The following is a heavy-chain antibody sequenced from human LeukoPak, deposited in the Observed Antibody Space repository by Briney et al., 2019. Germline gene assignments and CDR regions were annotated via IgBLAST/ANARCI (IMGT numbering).Heavy chain of an antibody. D-gene: IGHD2-15*01. CDR3: ARDNGYCSGGSCYHYYMDV. V-gene: IGHV3-7*01. Sequence: GGSLRLSCAVSGFTLTNYWMSWVRQAPGKGLEWVANIHQHGTEKYYVDSVKGRFTISRDNAKNSLYLQMNSLRAEDTAVHYCARDNGYCSGGSCYHYYMDVWGKGVTVTISS. CDR2: IHQHGTEK. CDR1: GFTLTNYW. J-gene: IGHJ6*03.